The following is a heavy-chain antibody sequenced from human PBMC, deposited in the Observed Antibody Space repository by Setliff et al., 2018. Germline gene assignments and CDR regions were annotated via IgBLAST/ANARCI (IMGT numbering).Heavy chain of an antibody. Sequence: PGESLKISCKGSGYSFTSYWIGWVRQMPGKGLEWMGIIYPGDSDTRYSPSFQGQVTISADKSISTAYLQWSSLKASDTAMYYCARQYPYYHDSSGYFSPLDDGSDIWGQGTMVTVSS. CDR3: ARQYPYYHDSSGYFSPLDDGSDI. CDR1: GYSFTSYW. CDR2: IYPGDSDT. V-gene: IGHV5-51*01. J-gene: IGHJ3*02. D-gene: IGHD3-22*01.